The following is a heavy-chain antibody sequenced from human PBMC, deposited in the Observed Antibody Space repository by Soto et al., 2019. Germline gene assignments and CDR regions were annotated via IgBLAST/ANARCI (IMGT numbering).Heavy chain of an antibody. D-gene: IGHD6-19*01. V-gene: IGHV1-69*01. CDR1: GGTFTSYT. CDR3: ARAPRRGIAVDAT. CDR2: ITPIFGTG. J-gene: IGHJ4*02. Sequence: QVQLVQSGAEVKKPGSSVKVSCKASGGTFTSYTISWVRQAPGQGLEWMGGITPIFGTGNYAQKFQGRVTITADESTSTAYMELSRLRFEDTAVYYCARAPRRGIAVDATWGQGTLVTVSS.